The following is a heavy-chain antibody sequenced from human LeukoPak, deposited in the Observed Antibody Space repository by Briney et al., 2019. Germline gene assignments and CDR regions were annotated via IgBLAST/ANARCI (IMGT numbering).Heavy chain of an antibody. CDR3: ARDGAGLLWLGELSPPLDY. Sequence: ASVKVSCKASGYTFTSYGISWVRQAPGQGLEWMGWISAYNGNTNYAQKLQGRVTMTTDTSTSTAYMELRSLRSDDTAVYYCARDGAGLLWLGELSPPLDYWGQGTLVTVSS. D-gene: IGHD3-10*01. V-gene: IGHV1-18*01. J-gene: IGHJ4*02. CDR2: ISAYNGNT. CDR1: GYTFTSYG.